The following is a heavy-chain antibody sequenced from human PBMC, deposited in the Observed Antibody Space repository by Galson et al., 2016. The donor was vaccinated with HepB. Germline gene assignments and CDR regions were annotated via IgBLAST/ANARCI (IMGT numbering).Heavy chain of an antibody. CDR2: IYYSGST. Sequence: ETLSLTCTVSGGSMSTYYWSWIRQPPGKGLEWIGYIYYSGSTNYSPSLKSRVTISVDTSKNQFSLKLSSVTAAVTAVYYCARDLTMVTTGWFDPWGQGTLVTVSS. CDR1: GGSMSTYY. CDR3: ARDLTMVTTGWFDP. D-gene: IGHD5-18*01. V-gene: IGHV4-59*01. J-gene: IGHJ5*02.